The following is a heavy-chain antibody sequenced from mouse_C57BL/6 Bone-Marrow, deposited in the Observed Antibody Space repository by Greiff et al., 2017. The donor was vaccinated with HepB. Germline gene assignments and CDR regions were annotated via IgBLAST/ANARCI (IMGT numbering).Heavy chain of an antibody. CDR1: GFTFSSYG. J-gene: IGHJ2*01. Sequence: DVQLQESGGDLVKPGGSLKLSCAASGFTFSSYGMSWVRQTPDKRLEWVATISSGGSYTYYPDSVKGRFTISRDNAKNTLYLQMSSLKSEDTAMYYCARQATYYGSSYDYWGQGTTLTVSS. D-gene: IGHD1-1*01. V-gene: IGHV5-6*01. CDR2: ISSGGSYT. CDR3: ARQATYYGSSYDY.